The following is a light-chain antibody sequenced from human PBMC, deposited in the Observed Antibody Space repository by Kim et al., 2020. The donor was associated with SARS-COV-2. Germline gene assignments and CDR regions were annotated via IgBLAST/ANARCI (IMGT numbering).Light chain of an antibody. J-gene: IGLJ1*01. CDR1: SSDIGAFNF. CDR2: DVS. CDR3: SSYTSSRTYV. V-gene: IGLV2-14*03. Sequence: QSFTFSCAGTSSDIGAFNFVSWFQQYPGKVPKLIIYDVSKRPSGDFNRFSGSKSGNTASLTISGLQAEDEADYYCSSYTSSRTYVFGTGTKVTVL.